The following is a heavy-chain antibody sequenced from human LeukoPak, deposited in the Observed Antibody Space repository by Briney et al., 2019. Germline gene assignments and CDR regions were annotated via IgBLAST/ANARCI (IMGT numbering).Heavy chain of an antibody. V-gene: IGHV3-23*01. D-gene: IGHD3-22*01. CDR3: AKVASYYYDSSGYYLFDY. CDR2: ISGSGGST. Sequence: PGGSLRLSCAASGFTFSSYAMSWVRKAPGKGLEWVSAISGSGGSTYYADSVKGRFTISRDNSKNTLYLQMNSLRAEDTAVYYCAKVASYYYDSSGYYLFDYWGQGTLVTVSS. CDR1: GFTFSSYA. J-gene: IGHJ4*02.